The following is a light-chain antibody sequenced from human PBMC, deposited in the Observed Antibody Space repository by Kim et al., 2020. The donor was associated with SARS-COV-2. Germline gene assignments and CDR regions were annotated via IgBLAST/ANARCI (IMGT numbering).Light chain of an antibody. Sequence: SVSTAQPRNTTNTRGGYHVYWDQQHPGTAPKPLPHGNSNRPSGVSDRFSGSRSGTSASLAISGLQSEDEADYYCQSYDSSLRGLVFGGGTQLTVL. CDR3: QSYDSSLRGLV. CDR1: TTNTRGGYH. CDR2: GNS. V-gene: IGLV1-40*01. J-gene: IGLJ3*02.